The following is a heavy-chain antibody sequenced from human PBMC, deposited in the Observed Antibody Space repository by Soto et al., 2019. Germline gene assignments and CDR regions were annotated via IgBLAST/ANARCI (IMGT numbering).Heavy chain of an antibody. CDR2: TRNKANSYTT. V-gene: IGHV3-72*01. CDR1: GFTFSDHY. D-gene: IGHD3-10*01. Sequence: SCAASGFTFSDHYMDWVRQAPGKGLEWVGRTRNKANSYTTEYAASVKGRFTISRDDSKNSLYLQMNSLKTEDTAVYYCARVSGSRYYYYGMDVWGQGTTVTVSS. J-gene: IGHJ6*02. CDR3: ARVSGSRYYYYGMDV.